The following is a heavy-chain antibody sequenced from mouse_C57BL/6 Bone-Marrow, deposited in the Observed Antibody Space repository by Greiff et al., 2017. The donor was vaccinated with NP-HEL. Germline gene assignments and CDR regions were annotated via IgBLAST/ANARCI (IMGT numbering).Heavy chain of an antibody. V-gene: IGHV1-52*01. J-gene: IGHJ1*03. Sequence: VQLQQPGAELVRPGSSVKLSCKASGYTFTSYWMHWVKQRPIQGLEWIGNIDPSDSETHYNQKFKDKATLTVDKSSSTAYMQLSSLTSEDSAVYYGARGFYGSSCSDWYFDGWGTGTTVTVST. CDR1: GYTFTSYW. CDR3: ARGFYGSSCSDWYFDG. CDR2: IDPSDSET. D-gene: IGHD1-1*01.